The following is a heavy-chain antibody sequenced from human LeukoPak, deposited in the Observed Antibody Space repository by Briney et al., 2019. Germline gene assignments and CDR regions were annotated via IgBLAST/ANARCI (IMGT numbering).Heavy chain of an antibody. V-gene: IGHV1-18*01. D-gene: IGHD3-22*01. J-gene: IGHJ3*02. CDR1: GYTFTSYD. CDR2: ISAYNGNT. Sequence: RASVKVSCKASGYTFTSYDFNWVRQAPGQGLEWMGWISAYNGNTNYAQKVQGRVTMTTDTSTSTAYMELSRLRSDDTAVYYCAREPYYDSSGWDAFDIWGQGTMVTVSS. CDR3: AREPYYDSSGWDAFDI.